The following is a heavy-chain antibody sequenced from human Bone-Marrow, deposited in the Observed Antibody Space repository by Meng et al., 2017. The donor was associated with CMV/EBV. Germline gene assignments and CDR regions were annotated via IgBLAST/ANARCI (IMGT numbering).Heavy chain of an antibody. J-gene: IGHJ4*02. CDR1: GGSISSYY. CDR2: IYYSGST. Sequence: GSLRLSCTVSGGSISSYYWSWIRQPPGKGLEWIGYIYYSGSTNYNPSLKSRVTISVDTSKNQFSLKLSSVTAADTAVYYCARAGGWVSPFDYWGQGTLVTVSS. V-gene: IGHV4-59*01. D-gene: IGHD6-19*01. CDR3: ARAGGWVSPFDY.